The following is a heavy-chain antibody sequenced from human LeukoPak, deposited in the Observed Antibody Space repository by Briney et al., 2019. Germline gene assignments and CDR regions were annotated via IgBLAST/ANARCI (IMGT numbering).Heavy chain of an antibody. J-gene: IGHJ4*02. CDR1: GYTFTSYA. V-gene: IGHV1-69*13. D-gene: IGHD6-13*01. Sequence: SVKVSCKASGYTFTSYAMHWVRQAPGQGLEWMGGIIPIFGTANYAQKFQGRVTITADESTSTAYMELSSLRSEDTAVYYCARDLPSQPNGIAAAGTFGYWGQGTLVTVSS. CDR2: IIPIFGTA. CDR3: ARDLPSQPNGIAAAGTFGY.